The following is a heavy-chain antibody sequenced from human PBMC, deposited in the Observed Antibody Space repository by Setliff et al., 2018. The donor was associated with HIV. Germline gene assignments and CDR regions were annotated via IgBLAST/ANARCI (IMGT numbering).Heavy chain of an antibody. J-gene: IGHJ5*02. V-gene: IGHV4-34*01. Sequence: SETLSLTCAVYGGSFSGSYWSWVRQPPGKGLEWIGEINHSGRTNYNPSLKGRVIMSEDTSKNHYSLRLNSVTAADTAVYFCARGPYSRKFDPWGQGTLVTVSS. CDR2: INHSGRT. CDR3: ARGPYSRKFDP. D-gene: IGHD1-26*01. CDR1: GGSFSGSY.